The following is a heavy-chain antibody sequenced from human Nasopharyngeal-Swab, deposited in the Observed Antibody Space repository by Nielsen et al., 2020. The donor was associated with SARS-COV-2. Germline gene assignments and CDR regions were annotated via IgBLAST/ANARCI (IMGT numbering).Heavy chain of an antibody. D-gene: IGHD1-26*01. CDR2: FDPEDGET. J-gene: IGHJ4*02. CDR3: AREKELGTWDY. Sequence: ASVKVSCKVSGYTLTELSMHWVRQAPGKGLEWMGGFDPEDGETIYAQKFQGRVTITADKSTSTAYMELSSLRSEDTAVYYCAREKELGTWDYWGQGTLVTVSS. V-gene: IGHV1-24*01. CDR1: GYTLTELS.